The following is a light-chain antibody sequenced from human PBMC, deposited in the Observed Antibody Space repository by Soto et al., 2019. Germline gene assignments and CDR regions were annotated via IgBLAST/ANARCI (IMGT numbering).Light chain of an antibody. CDR1: QRISSY. J-gene: IGKJ1*01. V-gene: IGKV1-5*03. CDR2: KAS. CDR3: QHYNSYSEA. Sequence: DIQMTQSPSSPSASVGDRVAITCRASQRISSYLNWHQQKPGKAPKLLIYKASTLKSGVPSRFSGSGSGTEFTLTISSLQPDDFATYYCQHYNSYSEAFGQRTKVDIK.